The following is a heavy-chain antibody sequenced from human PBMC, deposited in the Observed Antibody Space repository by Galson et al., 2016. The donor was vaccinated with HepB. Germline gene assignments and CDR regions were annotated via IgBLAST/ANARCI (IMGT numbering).Heavy chain of an antibody. CDR2: IYHSGNS. V-gene: IGHV4-30-2*01. CDR1: GGSISSGGYS. CDR3: AREFNTGSFFDL. D-gene: IGHD1-26*01. J-gene: IGHJ4*02. Sequence: TLSLTCVVSGGSISSGGYSWSWVRQPPGKGLEWIGYIYHSGNSEYTPSLRSRVSLSVERSKNQFSLKLSSVTAADTAVYYCAREFNTGSFFDLWGQGTLVIVSS.